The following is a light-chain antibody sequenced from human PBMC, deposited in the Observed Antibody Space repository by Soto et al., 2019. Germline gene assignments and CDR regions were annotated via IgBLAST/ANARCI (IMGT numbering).Light chain of an antibody. CDR3: QQYGRSLT. V-gene: IGKV3-20*01. Sequence: EIVLTQSPGTLSLSPGERATLSCRASQSVNNNYLAWYQQKRGQAPRLLVYGASTRATGIPDRFSGSVSGTEFTLTISRLEPEAFAVYYCQQYGRSLTFGGGTKVEIK. CDR1: QSVNNNY. CDR2: GAS. J-gene: IGKJ4*01.